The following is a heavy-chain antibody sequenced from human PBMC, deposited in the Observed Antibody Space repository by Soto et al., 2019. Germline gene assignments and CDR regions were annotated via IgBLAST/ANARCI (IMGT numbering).Heavy chain of an antibody. CDR3: ARGRYCLTGRCFPNWFDS. CDR2: IYKSATT. J-gene: IGHJ5*01. Sequence: LSLTCSVSGGSISTVDYFWAWIRQPPGQALEYIGYIYKSATTYYNPSFESRVAISLDTSKSQFSLNVTSVTAADTAVYFCARGRYCLTGRCFPNWFDSWRQGTLVTVSS. V-gene: IGHV4-30-4*01. D-gene: IGHD2-15*01. CDR1: GGSISTVDYF.